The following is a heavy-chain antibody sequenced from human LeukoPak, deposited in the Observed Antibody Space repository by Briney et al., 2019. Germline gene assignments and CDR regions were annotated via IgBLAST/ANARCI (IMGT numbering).Heavy chain of an antibody. J-gene: IGHJ5*02. CDR1: GFTFSSYG. D-gene: IGHD6-13*01. V-gene: IGHV3-30*02. CDR2: IRYDGSNK. CDR3: VKDYVTNLDPIAAPTNWFDP. Sequence: GGSLRLSCAASGFTFSSYGMHWVRQAPGKGLEWVAFIRYDGSNKYYADSVKGRFTISRDNSKNTLYLQMNSLRAEDTAVYYCVKDYVTNLDPIAAPTNWFDPWGQGTLVTVSS.